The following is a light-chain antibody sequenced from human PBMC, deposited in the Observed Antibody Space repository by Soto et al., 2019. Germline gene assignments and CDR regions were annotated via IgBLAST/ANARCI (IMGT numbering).Light chain of an antibody. CDR2: AAS. CDR3: QQSNGCPLT. CDR1: QSLRNY. J-gene: IGKJ4*01. V-gene: IGKV1-39*01. Sequence: DMEMTQSPSSLSASVGDRVTITCRASQSLRNYLKWYQHTPRKVPKLLIYAASSLQSGLPTWFRGSGSGTDFTLTINSLQPEDFATYYCQQSNGCPLTSGGGTQIEIK.